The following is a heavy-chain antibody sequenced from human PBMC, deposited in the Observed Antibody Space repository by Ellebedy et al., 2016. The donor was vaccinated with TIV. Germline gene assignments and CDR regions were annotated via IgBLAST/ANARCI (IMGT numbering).Heavy chain of an antibody. Sequence: LRLSCTVSGGSISPGGYYWTWIRQHPGKGLEWIGYIYYSGSTYYNPSLKSRLTISVDTSKNQFSLKLTSVTAADTAVYYCARGYNWFDPWGQGTLVTVSS. CDR3: ARGYNWFDP. V-gene: IGHV4-31*03. J-gene: IGHJ5*02. CDR1: GGSISPGGYY. CDR2: IYYSGST.